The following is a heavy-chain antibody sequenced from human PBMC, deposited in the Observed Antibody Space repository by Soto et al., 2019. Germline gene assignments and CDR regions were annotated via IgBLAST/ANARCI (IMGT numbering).Heavy chain of an antibody. J-gene: IGHJ3*02. Sequence: ASVKVSCKASGYTFTSYYMHWVRQAPGQGLEWMGIINPSGGSTSYAQKFQGRVTMTRDTSTSTVYMELTRLTSDDTAVYYCARALWNDAFDIWGQGTMVTVSS. CDR1: GYTFTSYY. CDR3: ARALWNDAFDI. V-gene: IGHV1-46*01. CDR2: INPSGGST. D-gene: IGHD1-1*01.